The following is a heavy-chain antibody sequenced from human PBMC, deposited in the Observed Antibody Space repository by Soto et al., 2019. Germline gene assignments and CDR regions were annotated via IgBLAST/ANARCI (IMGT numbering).Heavy chain of an antibody. J-gene: IGHJ4*02. D-gene: IGHD3-16*02. V-gene: IGHV3-30-3*01. Sequence: ESGGGVVQPGRSLRLSCAASGFTFSSYAMHWVRQAPGKRLEWVAVISNDGSKKNYADSVKGRFTISRDNSKNTLDLQMNSLRAEDTAVFYCVASGLSFDYWGQGTLVTVSS. CDR3: VASGLSFDY. CDR2: ISNDGSKK. CDR1: GFTFSSYA.